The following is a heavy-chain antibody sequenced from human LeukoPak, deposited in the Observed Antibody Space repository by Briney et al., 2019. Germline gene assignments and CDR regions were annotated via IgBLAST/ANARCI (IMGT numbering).Heavy chain of an antibody. J-gene: IGHJ5*02. CDR3: ATVKYDYGDPVGWFDP. D-gene: IGHD4-17*01. Sequence: PGGSLRHSCAASGSPFSASAMTWVRQAPGKGLEWVSHILSTGTTYYADSVRGRFTISRDNSKNTLYLLMTSLRADDTAVYYCATVKYDYGDPVGWFDPRGQGTLVTVSS. V-gene: IGHV3-23*01. CDR2: ILSTGTT. CDR1: GSPFSASA.